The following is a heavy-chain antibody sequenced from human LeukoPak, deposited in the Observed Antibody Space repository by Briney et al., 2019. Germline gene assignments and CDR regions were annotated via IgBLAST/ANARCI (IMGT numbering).Heavy chain of an antibody. CDR2: IYYSGST. CDR1: GGSISSYY. V-gene: IGHV4-59*01. D-gene: IGHD3-10*01. Sequence: SETLSLTCTVSGGSISSYYWSWIRQPPGKGLEWIGYIYYSGSTNYNPSLKSRVTISVDTSKNQFSLKLSSVTAADTAVYYCARDHKSSGGIWGQGTMVTVSS. J-gene: IGHJ3*02. CDR3: ARDHKSSGGI.